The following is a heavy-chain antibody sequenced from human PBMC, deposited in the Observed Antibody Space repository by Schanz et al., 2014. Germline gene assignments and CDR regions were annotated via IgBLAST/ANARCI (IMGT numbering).Heavy chain of an antibody. CDR1: GFTVNNYA. Sequence: EVQLLESGGGLVQPGGSLRLSCTVSGFTVNNYAMNWVRQAPGRGLEWVSGITRQGTTYYADFVKGRFSISRDLSSNTLYLQMNSLRAEDTAVDYCAKQHGVIQQVSDYWGQGTLVTVSS. CDR3: AKQHGVIQQVSDY. D-gene: IGHD3-22*01. J-gene: IGHJ4*02. V-gene: IGHV3-23*01. CDR2: ITRQGTT.